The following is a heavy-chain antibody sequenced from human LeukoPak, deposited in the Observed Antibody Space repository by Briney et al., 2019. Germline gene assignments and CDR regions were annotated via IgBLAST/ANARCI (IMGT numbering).Heavy chain of an antibody. CDR2: INPNSGGT. J-gene: IGHJ4*02. CDR1: GYTFTGYY. Sequence: GASVKVSCKASGYTFTGYYMHWVRQAPGQGLEWMGWINPNSGGTNYAQKFQGRVTMTRDTSISTAYTELSRLRSDDTAVYYCATQNPYYYDSSGYYYWGQGTLVTASS. CDR3: ATQNPYYYDSSGYYY. D-gene: IGHD3-22*01. V-gene: IGHV1-2*02.